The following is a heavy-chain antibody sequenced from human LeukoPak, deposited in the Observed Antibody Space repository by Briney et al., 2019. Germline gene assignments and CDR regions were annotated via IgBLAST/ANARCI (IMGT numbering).Heavy chain of an antibody. CDR3: ARAVSGSYYVAGFDI. CDR1: GYTFTGYY. V-gene: IGHV1-2*02. D-gene: IGHD1-26*01. CDR2: INPNSGDT. J-gene: IGHJ3*02. Sequence: ASVKVSCKTSGYTFTGYYIHWVRQAPGQGLEWMGWINPNSGDTNYAQKLQGRVSMTGDTSISTAYMELSRLRSDDTAVYYCARAVSGSYYVAGFDIWGQGTMVTVSS.